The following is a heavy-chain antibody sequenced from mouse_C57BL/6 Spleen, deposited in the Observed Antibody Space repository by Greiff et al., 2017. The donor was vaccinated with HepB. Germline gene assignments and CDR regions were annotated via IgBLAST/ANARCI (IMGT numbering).Heavy chain of an antibody. CDR3: ARHRIYYGSSSAMDY. Sequence: EVHLVESGGGLVKPGGSLKLSCAASGFTFSSYTMSWVRQTPEKRLEWVATISGGGGNTYYPDSVKGRFTISRDNAKNTLYLQMSSLRSEDTALYYCARHRIYYGSSSAMDYWGQGTSVTVSS. J-gene: IGHJ4*01. V-gene: IGHV5-9*01. CDR2: ISGGGGNT. D-gene: IGHD1-1*01. CDR1: GFTFSSYT.